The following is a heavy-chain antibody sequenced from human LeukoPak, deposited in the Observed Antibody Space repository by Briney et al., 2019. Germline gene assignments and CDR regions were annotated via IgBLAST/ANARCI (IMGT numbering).Heavy chain of an antibody. CDR2: IYYSGST. V-gene: IGHV4-30-4*01. J-gene: IGHJ5*02. CDR1: GGSISSSNW. D-gene: IGHD2-2*01. Sequence: PSETLSLTCAVSGGSISSSNWWSWVRQPPGKGLEWIGYIYYSGSTYYSPSLKSRVTISVDTSKNQFSLKLSSVTAADTAVYYCARGRYCSSTSCYDFWFDPWGQGTLVTVSS. CDR3: ARGRYCSSTSCYDFWFDP.